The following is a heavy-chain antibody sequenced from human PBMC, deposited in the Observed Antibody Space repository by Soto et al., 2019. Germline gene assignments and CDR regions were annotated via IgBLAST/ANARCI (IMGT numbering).Heavy chain of an antibody. CDR3: ARRITIFGVDNWFDP. Sequence: QVQLVQSGAEVKKPGASVKVSCKASGYTFTSYDINWVRQATGQGLEWMGWMNPNSGNTGYAQKFQGRVTMTRNTSISTAYMELSSLRSEDTAVYHCARRITIFGVDNWFDPWGQGTLVTVSS. V-gene: IGHV1-8*01. CDR2: MNPNSGNT. CDR1: GYTFTSYD. D-gene: IGHD3-3*01. J-gene: IGHJ5*02.